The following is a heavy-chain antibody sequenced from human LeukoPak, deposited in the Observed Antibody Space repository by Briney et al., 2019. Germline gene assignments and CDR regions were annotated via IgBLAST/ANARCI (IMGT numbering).Heavy chain of an antibody. V-gene: IGHV4-39*07. CDR2: IYYSGST. J-gene: IGHJ4*02. D-gene: IGHD2-2*01. CDR3: ARDHGTSSPFDY. Sequence: PSETLSLTCTVSGGSISSNNYCWGCIRQPPGKGLEWIGSIYYSGSTSYNPSLRSRVTMSVDTSKNQFSLKLSSVTAADTAVYYCARDHGTSSPFDYWGQGTLVTVSS. CDR1: GGSISSNNYC.